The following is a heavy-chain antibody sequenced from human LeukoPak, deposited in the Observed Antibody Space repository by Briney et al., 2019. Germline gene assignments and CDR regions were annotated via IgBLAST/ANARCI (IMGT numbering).Heavy chain of an antibody. CDR3: ARDPSARGYYFDY. CDR2: IYRST. Sequence: SETLSLTCTVSGGSISSYYWSWIRQPAGKGLEWIGHIYRSTNYNPSLKSRVTMSVDTSKNQFSLKLSSVTAADTAVYYCARDPSARGYYFDYWGQGTLVTVSS. V-gene: IGHV4-4*07. J-gene: IGHJ4*02. CDR1: GGSISSYY.